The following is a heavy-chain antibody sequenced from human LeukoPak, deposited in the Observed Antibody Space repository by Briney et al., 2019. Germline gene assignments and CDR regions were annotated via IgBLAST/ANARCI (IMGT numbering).Heavy chain of an antibody. CDR2: IYTSGST. D-gene: IGHD1-26*01. Sequence: PSETLSLTCTVSGGSISSYYWSWIRQPPGKGLEWIGYIYTSGSTNYNPSLKSRVTISVDTSKNQFSLKRSSVTAADTAVYYWARHGGSYSRDFDYWGQGTLVIVSS. CDR3: ARHGGSYSRDFDY. CDR1: GGSISSYY. V-gene: IGHV4-4*09. J-gene: IGHJ4*02.